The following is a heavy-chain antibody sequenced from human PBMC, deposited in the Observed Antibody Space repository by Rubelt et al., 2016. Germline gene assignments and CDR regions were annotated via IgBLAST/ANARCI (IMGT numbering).Heavy chain of an antibody. CDR2: IKSKTDGWTT. D-gene: IGHD2/OR15-2a*01. J-gene: IGHJ1*01. CDR1: GFTFSNAW. CDR3: GHSMANRV. Sequence: EVQLVESGGGLVKPGGSLRLSCAASGFTFSNAWMSWVRQAPGKGLEWVGRIKSKTDGWTTDYAAPVKGRFTISRDDSKNTLYLQMNSLKTEDTAVYYCGHSMANRVWGQGTLVTVSS. V-gene: IGHV3-15*01.